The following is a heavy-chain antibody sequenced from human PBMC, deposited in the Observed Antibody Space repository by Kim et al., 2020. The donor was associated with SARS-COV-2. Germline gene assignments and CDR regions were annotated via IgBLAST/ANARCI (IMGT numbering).Heavy chain of an antibody. Sequence: SETLSLTCTVSGGSVSSGSYYWSWIRQPPGKGLEWIGYIYYSGSTNYNPSLKSRVTISVDTSKNQFSLKLSSVTAADTAVYYCASHQPGYDSSGRFDYWGQGTLVTVSS. V-gene: IGHV4-61*01. D-gene: IGHD3-22*01. J-gene: IGHJ4*02. CDR3: ASHQPGYDSSGRFDY. CDR2: IYYSGST. CDR1: GGSVSSGSYY.